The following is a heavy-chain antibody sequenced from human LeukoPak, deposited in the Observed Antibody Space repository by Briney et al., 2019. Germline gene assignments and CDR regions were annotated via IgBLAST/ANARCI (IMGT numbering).Heavy chain of an antibody. J-gene: IGHJ4*02. V-gene: IGHV4-34*01. D-gene: IGHD5-12*01. CDR3: ARRRVYSGSGEFDF. CDR1: GVSFSGYY. CDR2: INHSGST. Sequence: SETLSLTCAVYGVSFSGYYWSWIRQPPGKGLEWIGEINHSGSTNYNPSLKSRVTIPLDTSRNQFSLKLRSVTTADTAVYYCARRRVYSGSGEFDFWGQGTLVTVSS.